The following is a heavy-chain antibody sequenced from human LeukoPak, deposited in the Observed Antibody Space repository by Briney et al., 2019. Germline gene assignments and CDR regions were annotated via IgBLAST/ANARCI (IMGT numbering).Heavy chain of an antibody. Sequence: GGSLRLSCAASGFTFSSYSMSWVRQAPGKGLDWVSDISGSGGSTYYEDSVKGRFSISRDNAKNSLYLQMNSLRVEDTAVYYCARNWRHCTGTSCQVTYWYFDLWGRGTLVTVSS. V-gene: IGHV3-23*01. CDR2: ISGSGGST. CDR1: GFTFSSYS. CDR3: ARNWRHCTGTSCQVTYWYFDL. J-gene: IGHJ2*01. D-gene: IGHD2-2*01.